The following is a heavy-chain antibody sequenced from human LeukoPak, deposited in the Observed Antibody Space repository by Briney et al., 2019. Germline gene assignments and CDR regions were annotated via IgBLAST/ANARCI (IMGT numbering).Heavy chain of an antibody. D-gene: IGHD3-10*01. J-gene: IGHJ4*02. Sequence: GGSLRLSCAASGFTFSSYAMSWVRQAPGKGLEWVSAISGSGGSTYYADSVKGRFTISRDNSKNTLCLQMNSLRAEDTAVYYCAKDPLLWFGEGGTFDYWGQGTLVTVSS. V-gene: IGHV3-23*01. CDR1: GFTFSSYA. CDR2: ISGSGGST. CDR3: AKDPLLWFGEGGTFDY.